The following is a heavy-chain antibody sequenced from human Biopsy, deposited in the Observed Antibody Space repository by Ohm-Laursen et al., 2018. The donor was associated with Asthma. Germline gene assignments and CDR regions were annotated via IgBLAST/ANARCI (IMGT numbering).Heavy chain of an antibody. V-gene: IGHV4-34*01. J-gene: IGHJ6*02. CDR1: HGSFSGFF. CDR3: ARGPELDV. Sequence: SETLSLTCDVYHGSFSGFFWTWIRQSPGKGLEWIGETNERGVTNNNPSLKSRVIISIDTYWNRVSLKLTSVTAADTAVYYCARGPELDVWGQGTTVTVSS. CDR2: TNERGVT.